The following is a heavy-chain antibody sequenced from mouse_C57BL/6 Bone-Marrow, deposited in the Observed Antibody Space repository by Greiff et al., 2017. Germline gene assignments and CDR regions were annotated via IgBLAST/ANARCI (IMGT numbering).Heavy chain of an antibody. CDR2: IYPRSGNT. V-gene: IGHV1-81*01. Sequence: QVQLKQSGAELARPGASVKLSCKASGYTFTSYGISWVKQRTGQGLEWIGEIYPRSGNTYYNEKFKGKATLTADKSSSTAYMELRSLTSEDSAVYFCVVTGTLFDDWGQGTTLTVSS. D-gene: IGHD4-1*01. CDR3: VVTGTLFDD. CDR1: GYTFTSYG. J-gene: IGHJ2*01.